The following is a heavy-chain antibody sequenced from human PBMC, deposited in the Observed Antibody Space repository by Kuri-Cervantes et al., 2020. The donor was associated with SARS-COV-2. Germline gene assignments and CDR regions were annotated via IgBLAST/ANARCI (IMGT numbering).Heavy chain of an antibody. Sequence: GESLKISCAASGFTFSSYAMSWVRQAPGKGLEWVSAISGSGGSTYYADSVKGRFTISRDNSKNTLYLQMNSLRAEDTAVYYCAKGEPSKYSSSWYNQPNWYFDLWGRGTLVTVSS. V-gene: IGHV3-23*01. J-gene: IGHJ2*01. CDR2: ISGSGGST. D-gene: IGHD6-13*01. CDR1: GFTFSSYA. CDR3: AKGEPSKYSSSWYNQPNWYFDL.